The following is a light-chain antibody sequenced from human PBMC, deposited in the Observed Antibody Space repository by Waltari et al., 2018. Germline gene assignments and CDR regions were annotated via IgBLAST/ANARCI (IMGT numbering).Light chain of an antibody. CDR2: DVS. CDR3: SSYTGSSTLV. V-gene: IGLV2-14*03. J-gene: IGLJ2*01. Sequence: QSALTQPASVSGSPGQSITISCTGSSRDVGGYNYFSWYQKHPGKAPKLMIYDVSHRPSGVSNRFSGSKSGNTASLTISGLQAEDEADYYCSSYTGSSTLVFGGGTKLTVL. CDR1: SRDVGGYNY.